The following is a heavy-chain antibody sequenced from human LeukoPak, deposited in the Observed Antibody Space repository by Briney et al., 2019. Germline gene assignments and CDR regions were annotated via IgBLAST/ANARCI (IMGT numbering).Heavy chain of an antibody. CDR1: GGSISSGGYY. V-gene: IGHV4-61*08. CDR3: ASQLTGDHDAFDI. J-gene: IGHJ3*02. D-gene: IGHD7-27*01. CDR2: IYYSGST. Sequence: ASETLSLTCTVSGGSISSGGYYWSWIRQRPGKGLEWIGYIYYSGSTNYNPSLKSRVTISVDTSKNQFSLKLSSVTAADTAVYYCASQLTGDHDAFDIWGQGTMVTVSS.